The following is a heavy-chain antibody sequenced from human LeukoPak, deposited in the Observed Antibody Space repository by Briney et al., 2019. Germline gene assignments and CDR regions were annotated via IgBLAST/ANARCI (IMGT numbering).Heavy chain of an antibody. V-gene: IGHV4-34*01. CDR1: GGSFSGYY. CDR3: ARERDGYNLYYFDY. D-gene: IGHD5-24*01. Sequence: SETLSLTCAVYGGSFSGYYWSWIRQPPGKGLEWIGEINHSGSTNYNPSLKSRVTISVDTSKSQFSLKLSSVTAADTAVYYCARERDGYNLYYFDYWGQGTLVTVSS. J-gene: IGHJ4*02. CDR2: INHSGST.